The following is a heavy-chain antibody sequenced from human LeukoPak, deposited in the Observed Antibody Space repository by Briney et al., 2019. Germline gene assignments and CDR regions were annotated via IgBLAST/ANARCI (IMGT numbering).Heavy chain of an antibody. Sequence: GGSLRLSCAASGFTVSSNYMSWVRQAPGKGREWVSVIYSGGSTYYADSVKGRFTISRDNSKNTLYLQMNSLRAEDTAVYYCARDRFGYGDYGAVYFDPWGQGTLVTVSS. CDR3: ARDRFGYGDYGAVYFDP. J-gene: IGHJ5*02. V-gene: IGHV3-66*01. CDR1: GFTVSSNY. D-gene: IGHD4-17*01. CDR2: IYSGGST.